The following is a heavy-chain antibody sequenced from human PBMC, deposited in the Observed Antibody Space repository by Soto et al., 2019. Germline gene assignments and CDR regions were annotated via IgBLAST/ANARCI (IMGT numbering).Heavy chain of an antibody. CDR3: ANRRRSSWVCAFDD. Sequence: AGSLRLTYTASGFTISSLAIIWVRQGPAKGLDRVSTRSSSCDTTYYAASVKSRFTISRDNSKNTLYVQMSTLTVADTAVYYCANRRRSSWVCAFDDWGQGTMVTVSS. CDR2: RSSSCDTT. D-gene: IGHD3-10*01. V-gene: IGHV3-23*01. J-gene: IGHJ4*02. CDR1: GFTISSLA.